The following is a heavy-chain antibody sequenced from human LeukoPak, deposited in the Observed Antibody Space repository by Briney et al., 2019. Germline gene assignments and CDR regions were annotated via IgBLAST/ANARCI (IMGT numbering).Heavy chain of an antibody. CDR3: ARPYDSSGYYIDY. CDR2: IYPGDSDT. J-gene: IGHJ4*02. D-gene: IGHD3-22*01. CDR1: GYSFTSYW. Sequence: GGSLKISCKGSGYSFTSYWIGWVRQMPGKGLEWMGIIYPGDSDTRYSPSFQGQVTISADKSISTAYLQWSSLKASDSAMYYCARPYDSSGYYIDYWGQGTLVTVSS. V-gene: IGHV5-51*01.